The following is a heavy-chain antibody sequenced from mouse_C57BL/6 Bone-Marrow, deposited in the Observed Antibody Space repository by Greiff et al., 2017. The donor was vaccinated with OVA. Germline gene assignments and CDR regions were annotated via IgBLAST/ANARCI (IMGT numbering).Heavy chain of an antibody. CDR1: GYTFTDYY. Sequence: VQLQQSGAELVRPGASVKLSCKASGYTFTDYYINWVKQRPGQGLEWIARIYPGSGNTYYNEKFKGKATLTAEKSSSTAYMQLSSLTSEDSAVYFCASPGSSYFDYWGQGTTLTVSS. CDR2: IYPGSGNT. CDR3: ASPGSSYFDY. D-gene: IGHD1-1*01. V-gene: IGHV1-76*01. J-gene: IGHJ2*01.